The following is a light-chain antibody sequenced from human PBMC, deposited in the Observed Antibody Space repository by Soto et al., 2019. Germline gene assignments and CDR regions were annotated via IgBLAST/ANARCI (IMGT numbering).Light chain of an antibody. Sequence: QSALTQPASVSGSPGQSITISCTGTSSDVGDYNYVSWYQQHPGKAPKLMIYDVSNRPSGVSNRFSGSKSGNTASLTISGLQAEDEADYYCGSYTSSNTYVFGTGTKVTVL. CDR3: GSYTSSNTYV. CDR1: SSDVGDYNY. J-gene: IGLJ1*01. CDR2: DVS. V-gene: IGLV2-14*03.